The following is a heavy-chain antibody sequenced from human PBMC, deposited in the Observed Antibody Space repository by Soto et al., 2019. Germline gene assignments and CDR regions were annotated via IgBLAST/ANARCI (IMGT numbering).Heavy chain of an antibody. Sequence: SETLSLTCTVSGGSISRGGYYLRWIRPHPGKGLEWIGYIYYSGSTYYNPSLKSRVTISVDTSKNQFSLKLSSVTAADTAVYYCARVVAAAGTTDFQHWGQGTLVTVSS. V-gene: IGHV4-31*03. D-gene: IGHD6-13*01. CDR1: GGSISRGGYY. J-gene: IGHJ1*01. CDR3: ARVVAAAGTTDFQH. CDR2: IYYSGST.